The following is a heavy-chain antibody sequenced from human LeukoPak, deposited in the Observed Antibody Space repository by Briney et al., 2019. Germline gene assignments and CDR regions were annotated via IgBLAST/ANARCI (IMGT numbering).Heavy chain of an antibody. CDR1: GFTFSSYE. Sequence: GGSLRLPCAASGFTFSSYEMNWVRQAPGKGLEWVSYISSSGSTIYYADSVKGRFTISRDNAKNSLYLQMNSLRAEDTAVYYCARGGSRGMDVWGQGTTVTVSS. CDR2: ISSSGSTI. D-gene: IGHD1-26*01. CDR3: ARGGSRGMDV. J-gene: IGHJ6*02. V-gene: IGHV3-48*03.